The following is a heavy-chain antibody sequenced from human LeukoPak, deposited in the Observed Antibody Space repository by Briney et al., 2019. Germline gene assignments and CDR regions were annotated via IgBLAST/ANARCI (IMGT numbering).Heavy chain of an antibody. CDR2: SKDSGGT. V-gene: IGHV4-34*01. Sequence: SETLSVTCAVYGGTFSGYYWSWIRQPPGKRVECVGESKDSGGTNYNPSLKSRVTISADKSKNQVSLRLTSVTAADTAVYYCARLSVIVGAALEYYYYYMDVWGQGTTVTVSS. D-gene: IGHD1-26*01. J-gene: IGHJ6*03. CDR1: GGTFSGYY. CDR3: ARLSVIVGAALEYYYYYMDV.